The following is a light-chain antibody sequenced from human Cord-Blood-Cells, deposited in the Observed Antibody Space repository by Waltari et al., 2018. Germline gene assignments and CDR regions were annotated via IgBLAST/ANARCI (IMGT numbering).Light chain of an antibody. Sequence: QSALTQPASVSGSHGQSITISCTGTSSDVGGYNYVSWYQPHPGKAPKLMIYEVSNRPSGVSNRFSGSKSGNTASLTISGLQAEVEADYYCRSYTSSSLYVFGTGTKVTVL. V-gene: IGLV2-14*01. CDR3: RSYTSSSLYV. J-gene: IGLJ1*01. CDR1: SSDVGGYNY. CDR2: EVS.